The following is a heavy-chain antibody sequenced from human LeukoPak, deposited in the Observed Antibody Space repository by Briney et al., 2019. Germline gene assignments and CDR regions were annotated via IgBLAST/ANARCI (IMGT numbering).Heavy chain of an antibody. D-gene: IGHD3-22*01. J-gene: IGHJ4*02. CDR1: GYTFTGYY. Sequence: GASVRVSCKASGYTFTGYYMHWVREAPGQGREWMGRINPNSGGTNYAQKFQGRVTMTRDTSISTAYMELSRLRSGDAAWYHCARRYNYDSSGYLRYFDYWGPGTLVTVSS. CDR3: ARRYNYDSSGYLRYFDY. V-gene: IGHV1-2*06. CDR2: INPNSGGT.